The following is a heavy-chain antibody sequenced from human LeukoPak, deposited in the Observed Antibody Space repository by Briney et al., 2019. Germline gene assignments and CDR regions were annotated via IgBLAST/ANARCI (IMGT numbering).Heavy chain of an antibody. V-gene: IGHV4-61*01. CDR2: IYYTGNT. Sequence: SETPSPTCTVSGVSISSSNSYWNWIRQPPGKGLEWIGYIYYTGNTNYNPSLKSRVTILVDTSKNQFSLKLSSVTAADTAVYYCARDGRFPPEVLPRYFDYWGQGTLVTVSS. CDR1: GVSISSSNSY. CDR3: ARDGRFPPEVLPRYFDY. D-gene: IGHD1-26*01. J-gene: IGHJ4*02.